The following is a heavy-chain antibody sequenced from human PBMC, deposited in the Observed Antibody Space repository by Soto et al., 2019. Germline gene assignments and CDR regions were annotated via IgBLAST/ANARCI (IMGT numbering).Heavy chain of an antibody. CDR3: ARETAGRFDY. CDR2: MNANSGNT. J-gene: IGHJ4*02. D-gene: IGHD6-25*01. Sequence: QVQLVQSGAEVKKPGASVKVSCKASGYTFTSYDINWVRQATGQGLEWMGWMNANSGNTAYAKKFKVRITMTRNTSISKAYMEMSSLRSEDTAVYYCARETAGRFDYWGQGTLVTVSS. V-gene: IGHV1-8*01. CDR1: GYTFTSYD.